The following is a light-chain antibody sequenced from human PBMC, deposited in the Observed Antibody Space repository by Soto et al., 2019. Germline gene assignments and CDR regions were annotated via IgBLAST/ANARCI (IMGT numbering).Light chain of an antibody. CDR3: QEYGSSRT. J-gene: IGKJ1*01. CDR2: GAS. V-gene: IGKV3-20*01. Sequence: EIVLTQSPGTLSLSPGESATLSCRASQSVRSTYLAWYQQRPGQAPRLLMYGASSRATGIPDRFSGSGSGTDFTLTISSLEPEDFAVYYCQEYGSSRTFGQGTKVEIK. CDR1: QSVRSTY.